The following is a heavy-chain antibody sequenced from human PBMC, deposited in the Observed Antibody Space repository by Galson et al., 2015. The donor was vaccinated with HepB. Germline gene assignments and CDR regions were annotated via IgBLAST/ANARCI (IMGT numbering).Heavy chain of an antibody. CDR1: GYSFTTYW. V-gene: IGHV5-51*03. CDR3: ARPQWGSSAWYDAFDI. D-gene: IGHD6-19*01. Sequence: QSGAEVKKPGESLKISCKGSGYSFTTYWIGWVRQMPGKGLEWMGIIYPGDSDTRYSPSFQGQVTISADKSISTAYLQWSSLKASDTAMYYCARPQWGSSAWYDAFDIWGQGTMVTVSS. CDR2: IYPGDSDT. J-gene: IGHJ3*02.